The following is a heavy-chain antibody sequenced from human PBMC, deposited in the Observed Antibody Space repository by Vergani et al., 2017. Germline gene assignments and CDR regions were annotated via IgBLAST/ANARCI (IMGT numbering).Heavy chain of an antibody. J-gene: IGHJ6*02. D-gene: IGHD3-22*01. CDR3: ARDPGSGYLAYYYYGMDV. CDR2: ISSSGSTI. Sequence: VQLVESGGGVVQPGRSLRLSCAASGFTFSSYGMHWVRQAPGKGLEWVSYISSSGSTIYYADSVKGRFTISRDNAKNSLYLQMNSLRAEDTAVYYCARDPGSGYLAYYYYGMDVWGQGP. V-gene: IGHV3-48*04. CDR1: GFTFSSYG.